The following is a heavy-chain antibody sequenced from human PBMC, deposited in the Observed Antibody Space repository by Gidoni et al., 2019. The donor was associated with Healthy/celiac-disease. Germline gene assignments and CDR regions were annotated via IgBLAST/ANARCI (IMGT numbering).Heavy chain of an antibody. CDR2: MNPNSGNT. D-gene: IGHD2-21*02. CDR1: GYTFTSYD. V-gene: IGHV1-8*01. J-gene: IGHJ3*02. Sequence: QVQLVQSGAEVKKPGASVKVSCKASGYTFTSYDINWVRQATGQGLEWMGWMNPNSGNTGYAQKFQGRVTMTRNTSISTAYMELSSLRSEDTAVYYWARGGLCGGDCYNDAFDIWGQGTMVTVSS. CDR3: ARGGLCGGDCYNDAFDI.